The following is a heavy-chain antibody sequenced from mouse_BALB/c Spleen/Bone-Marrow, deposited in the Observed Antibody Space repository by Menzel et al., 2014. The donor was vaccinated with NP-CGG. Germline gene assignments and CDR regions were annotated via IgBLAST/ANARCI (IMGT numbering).Heavy chain of an antibody. CDR2: ISSGSSTI. CDR1: GFTFSSFG. V-gene: IGHV5-17*02. J-gene: IGHJ4*01. Sequence: EVMLVESGGGLVQPGGSRKLSCAASGFTFSSFGMHWARQAPEKGLEWVAYISSGSSTIYYADTVKGRFTISRDNPKNTLFLQMTSLRSEDTAMYDCARWRYGYAMDYWGQGTSVTVSS. CDR3: ARWRYGYAMDY. D-gene: IGHD2-14*01.